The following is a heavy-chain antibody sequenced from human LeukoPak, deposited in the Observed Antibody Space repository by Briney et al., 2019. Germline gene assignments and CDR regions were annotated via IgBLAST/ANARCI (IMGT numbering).Heavy chain of an antibody. CDR1: DGSISSFY. Sequence: PSETLSLTCTVSDGSISSFYWTWIRQPPGKGLEWIGYIYYSGSTYYNPSLKSRVTISVDTSKNQFSLKLSSVTAADTAVYYCARSMVRGVLPVEDFDYWGQGTLVTVSS. CDR2: IYYSGST. D-gene: IGHD3-10*01. V-gene: IGHV4-59*08. J-gene: IGHJ4*02. CDR3: ARSMVRGVLPVEDFDY.